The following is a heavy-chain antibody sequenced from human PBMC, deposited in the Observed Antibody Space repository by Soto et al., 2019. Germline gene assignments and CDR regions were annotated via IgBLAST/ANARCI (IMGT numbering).Heavy chain of an antibody. V-gene: IGHV4-59*01. CDR3: ASNTEGGEDAFDI. D-gene: IGHD4-17*01. Sequence: SETLSLTCTVSGGSISSYYWSWIRQPPGKGLEWIGYIYYSGSTNYNPSLKSRVTISVDTSKNQFSLKLSSVTAADTAVYYCASNTEGGEDAFDIWGQGTMVTVSS. CDR2: IYYSGST. J-gene: IGHJ3*02. CDR1: GGSISSYY.